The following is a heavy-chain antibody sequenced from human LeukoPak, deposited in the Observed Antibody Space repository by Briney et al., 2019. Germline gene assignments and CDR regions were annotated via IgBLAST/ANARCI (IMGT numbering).Heavy chain of an antibody. CDR2: INPITGVT. V-gene: IGHV1-2*02. CDR3: SKDGRGWSYFDY. Sequence: ATLKVSCMASGYTFTGYYIHWVRQAPGQGLEWMGRINPITGVTDFAQQFKGRVTMTRDTSISTAYMELSSLRSDDTAVYYCSKDGRGWSYFDYWGQGTLVTVSS. D-gene: IGHD3-22*01. CDR1: GYTFTGYY. J-gene: IGHJ4*02.